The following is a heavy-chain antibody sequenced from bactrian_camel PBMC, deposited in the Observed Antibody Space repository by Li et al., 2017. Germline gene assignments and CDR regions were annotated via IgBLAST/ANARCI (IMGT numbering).Heavy chain of an antibody. Sequence: HVQLVESGGGSVQAGGSLRLSCAIPGRMYINYCAGWFRQFPGKEREGVAQISTDGSTRYIDSVKGRFTISTDYTKNTAYLKMNDLKPDDTAKYYCATAPGPYCLEPHRYNVWGQGTQVTVS. D-gene: IGHD8*01. V-gene: IGHV3S53*01. CDR2: ISTDGST. CDR3: ATAPGPYCLEPHRYNV. CDR1: GRMYINYC. J-gene: IGHJ4*01.